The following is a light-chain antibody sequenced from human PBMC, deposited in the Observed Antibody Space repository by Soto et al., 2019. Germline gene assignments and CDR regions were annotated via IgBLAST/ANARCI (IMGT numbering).Light chain of an antibody. V-gene: IGLV2-23*01. J-gene: IGLJ1*01. CDR1: SSDVGSYNL. CDR2: EGS. Sequence: QSALTQPASVSGSPGQSITISCTGTSSDVGSYNLVSWYQQHPGKAPKLMIYEGSKRPSGVSNRFSGSKSGKTASLTISGVQAEDEADYYCCSFAGSSTLYVFGTGTKLTVL. CDR3: CSFAGSSTLYV.